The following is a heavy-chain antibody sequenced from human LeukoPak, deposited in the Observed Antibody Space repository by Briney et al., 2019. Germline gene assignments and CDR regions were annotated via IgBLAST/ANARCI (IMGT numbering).Heavy chain of an antibody. D-gene: IGHD3-10*01. CDR2: IGSSRDYT. J-gene: IGHJ4*02. Sequence: GGSLRLSCAASGFTFSDYYMSWIRQAPGKGLEWVSYIGSSRDYTNYVDSVKGRFTISRDNAKNSLYLQMNSLRAEDTAVYYCATVAVIRGVTYFDYWGQGTLVTVSS. V-gene: IGHV3-11*03. CDR3: ATVAVIRGVTYFDY. CDR1: GFTFSDYY.